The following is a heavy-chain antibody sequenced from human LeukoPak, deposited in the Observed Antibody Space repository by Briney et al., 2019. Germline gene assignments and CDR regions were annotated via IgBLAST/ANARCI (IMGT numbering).Heavy chain of an antibody. V-gene: IGHV1-2*02. CDR3: ARVAGIAARPDF. J-gene: IGHJ4*02. CDR2: INPNSGDT. D-gene: IGHD6-6*01. Sequence: ASVKVSCKASGYTFTGYYMHWVRQAPGQGLEWMGWINPNSGDTNYPQKFQGRVTMTRDMSISAAFMELSRLTSDDTAMYYCARVAGIAARPDFWGQGTLVTVSS. CDR1: GYTFTGYY.